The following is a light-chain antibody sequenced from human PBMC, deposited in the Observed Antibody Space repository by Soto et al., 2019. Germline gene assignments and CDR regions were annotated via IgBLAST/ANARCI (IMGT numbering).Light chain of an antibody. J-gene: IGKJ1*01. CDR2: DAS. CDR3: QQYIKWPIT. CDR1: QSVSSN. Sequence: IVMTQSPGTLSVSPGERATLSCRASQSVSSNLAWYQQKPGQAPRLLISDASTRATGIPARFSGSGSGTEFTLTVSSLQSEDFAVYYCQQYIKWPITFGQGTKVDIK. V-gene: IGKV3-15*01.